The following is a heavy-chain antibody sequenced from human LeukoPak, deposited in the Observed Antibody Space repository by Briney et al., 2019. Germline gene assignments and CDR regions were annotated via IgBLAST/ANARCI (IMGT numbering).Heavy chain of an antibody. Sequence: PGGSLRLSCAASGFTFSSYCMHWVRQAPGKGLEWVAFIRYDGSNKYFADSVKGRFTICRDNSKNTLYLQMNSLRAEDTAVYYCAKDWGGVVVAATRYYYYMDVWGKGTTVTISS. CDR1: GFTFSSYC. CDR3: AKDWGGVVVAATRYYYYMDV. V-gene: IGHV3-30*02. D-gene: IGHD2-15*01. CDR2: IRYDGSNK. J-gene: IGHJ6*03.